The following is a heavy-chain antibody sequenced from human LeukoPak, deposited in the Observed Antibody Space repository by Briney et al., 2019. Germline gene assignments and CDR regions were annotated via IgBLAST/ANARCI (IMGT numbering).Heavy chain of an antibody. Sequence: ASVKVSCKGSGYTFTGYYMHWVRQAPGQGLEWMGRINPNSGGTNYAQKFQGRVTMTRDTSISTAYMELSRLRSDDTAVYYCARIGRWLQLREGGFVDYWGQGTLVTVSS. V-gene: IGHV1-2*06. J-gene: IGHJ4*02. CDR1: GYTFTGYY. CDR3: ARIGRWLQLREGGFVDY. D-gene: IGHD5-24*01. CDR2: INPNSGGT.